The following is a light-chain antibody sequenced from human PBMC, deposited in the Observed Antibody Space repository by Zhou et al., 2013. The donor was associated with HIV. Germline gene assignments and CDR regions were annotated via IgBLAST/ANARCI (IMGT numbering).Light chain of an antibody. Sequence: EVVLTQSPGTLSGSPGERATLSCRASQSVYRKLAWYQQKPGQAPRLLIFDASTRATGIPDRFSGSGSGTDFTLTISRLEPEDSAVYHCQQYGSSPWTFGQGTKVEIK. J-gene: IGKJ1*01. V-gene: IGKV3-20*01. CDR1: QSVYRK. CDR2: DAS. CDR3: QQYGSSPWT.